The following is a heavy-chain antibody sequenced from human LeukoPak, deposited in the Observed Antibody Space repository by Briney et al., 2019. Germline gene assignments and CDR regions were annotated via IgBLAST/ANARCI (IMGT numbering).Heavy chain of an antibody. J-gene: IGHJ1*01. V-gene: IGHV4-39*07. D-gene: IGHD6-13*01. Sequence: SETLSLTCTVSGGSISSSSYYWGWIRQPPGKGLEWIGSIYYSGSTYYNPSLKSRVTISVDTSKNQFSLKLSSVTAADTAVYYCARDRGSYSSSWYTYFQHWGQGTLVTVSS. CDR1: GGSISSSSYY. CDR2: IYYSGST. CDR3: ARDRGSYSSSWYTYFQH.